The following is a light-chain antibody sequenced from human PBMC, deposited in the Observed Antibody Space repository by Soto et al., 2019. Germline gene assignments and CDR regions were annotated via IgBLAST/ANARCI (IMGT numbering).Light chain of an antibody. CDR3: QQYNNWPPLT. Sequence: DIVLTQSPGTLSLSPGERVTLSCRASQIVTSDYLAWYQQKPGQAPRLLIYGASTRATGIPARFSGSGSGTEFTLTISSLQSEDFAIYYCQQYNNWPPLTFGGGTKV. CDR2: GAS. J-gene: IGKJ4*01. CDR1: QIVTSD. V-gene: IGKV3-15*01.